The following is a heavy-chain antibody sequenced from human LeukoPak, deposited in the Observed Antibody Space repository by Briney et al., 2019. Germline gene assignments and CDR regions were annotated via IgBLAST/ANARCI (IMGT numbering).Heavy chain of an antibody. D-gene: IGHD6-13*01. CDR1: GYTFTSYG. Sequence: ASVKVSCKASGYTFTSYGISWVRQAPGQGLEWMGWISAYNGNTNYAQKLQGRVTMTTDTSTSTAYMELRSLRSDDTAVYYCAILPYSSTTGYFDYWGQGTLVTVSS. J-gene: IGHJ4*02. V-gene: IGHV1-18*01. CDR3: AILPYSSTTGYFDY. CDR2: ISAYNGNT.